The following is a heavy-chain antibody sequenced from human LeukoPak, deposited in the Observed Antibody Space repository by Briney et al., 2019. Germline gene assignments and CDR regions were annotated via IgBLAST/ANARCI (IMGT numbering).Heavy chain of an antibody. CDR3: ARDDPSWFDP. Sequence: GGSLRLSCAASGFTFSYYCMSWVRQAPGKGLEWVANIKQDGSEKHYVDSVKGRFTISRDNAKNSLYLQMNSLRAEDTAVYYCARDDPSWFDPWGQGTLVTVSS. J-gene: IGHJ5*02. CDR1: GFTFSYYC. V-gene: IGHV3-7*01. CDR2: IKQDGSEK.